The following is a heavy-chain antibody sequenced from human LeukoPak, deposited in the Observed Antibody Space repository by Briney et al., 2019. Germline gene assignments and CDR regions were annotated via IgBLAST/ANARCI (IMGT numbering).Heavy chain of an antibody. J-gene: IGHJ4*02. CDR2: IWYDGSKK. V-gene: IGHV3-33*01. D-gene: IGHD2-2*01. CDR1: GLTFSDCG. CDR3: ARDYCSSTSCLFDY. Sequence: PGGSLRLSCAASGLTFSDCGMHWVRQTPGKGLEWVGIIWYDGSKKYYADPVKGRFTISRDNVKNTLYLQMNSLRAEDTAVYYCARDYCSSTSCLFDYWGQGTLVTVSS.